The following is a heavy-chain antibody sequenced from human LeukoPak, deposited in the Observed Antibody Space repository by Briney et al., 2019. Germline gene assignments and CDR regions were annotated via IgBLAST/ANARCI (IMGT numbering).Heavy chain of an antibody. J-gene: IGHJ4*02. CDR2: ISAYNGNT. V-gene: IGHV1-18*04. CDR3: AREGTWTNFDY. Sequence: GASVKVACKASCYTFTNYGISWVRQAPGQVLEWMGWISAYNGNTNYAQKLQGRVTMTTDTSTSTAYMELRSLRSDDQAVYYCAREGTWTNFDYRGQGTLVTVSS. CDR1: CYTFTNYG. D-gene: IGHD3/OR15-3a*01.